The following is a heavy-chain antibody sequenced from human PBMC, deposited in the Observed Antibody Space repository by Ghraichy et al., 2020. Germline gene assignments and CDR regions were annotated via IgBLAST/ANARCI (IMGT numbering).Heavy chain of an antibody. CDR1: DGSISSGGYF. D-gene: IGHD3-22*01. J-gene: IGHJ4*02. Sequence: SQTLSLTCSVSDGSISSGGYFWGWIRQHPGKGLEWIGYIYYSGSTYYNPSLKSRVTISVDTSKNYFSLKLSSVTAADTAVYYCARVQYYYHHSGYSPCFDSWGQGTLVTVSS. CDR3: ARVQYYYHHSGYSPCFDS. V-gene: IGHV4-31*03. CDR2: IYYSGST.